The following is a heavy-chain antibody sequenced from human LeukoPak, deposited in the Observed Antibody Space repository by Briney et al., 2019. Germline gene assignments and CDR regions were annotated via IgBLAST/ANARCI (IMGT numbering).Heavy chain of an antibody. Sequence: SETLSLTCTVSGGSISSYYWSWIRQPPGKGLEWLGYIYYSGSTNYNPSLKNRVTISVDTSKNQFSLKLSSVTAADTAVYYCARRPSGSGSYGFDPWGQGTLVTVSS. CDR1: GGSISSYY. CDR3: ARRPSGSGSYGFDP. CDR2: IYYSGST. V-gene: IGHV4-59*01. D-gene: IGHD3-10*01. J-gene: IGHJ5*02.